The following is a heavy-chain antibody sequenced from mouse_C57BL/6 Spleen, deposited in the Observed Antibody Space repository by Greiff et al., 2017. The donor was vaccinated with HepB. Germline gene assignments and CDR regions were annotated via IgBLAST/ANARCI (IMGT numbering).Heavy chain of an antibody. Sequence: VQLQQPGAELVRPGSSVKLSCKASGYTFTSYWMHWVKQRPIQGLEWIGNIDPSDSETHYNQKFKDKATLTVDKSSSTAYMQLSSLTSEDSAVYYCARETTVVEGYWYFDVWGTVTTVTVSS. CDR3: ARETTVVEGYWYFDV. CDR2: IDPSDSET. V-gene: IGHV1-52*01. J-gene: IGHJ1*03. D-gene: IGHD1-1*01. CDR1: GYTFTSYW.